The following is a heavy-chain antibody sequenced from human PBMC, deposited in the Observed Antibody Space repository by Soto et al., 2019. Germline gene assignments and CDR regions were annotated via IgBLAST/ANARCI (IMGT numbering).Heavy chain of an antibody. CDR2: ISAYNGNT. J-gene: IGHJ3*02. Sequence: GPPVKVSCKASGYTFTSYGISWVRQAPGQGLEWMGWISAYNGNTNYAQKLQGRVTMTTDTSTSTAYMELRSLRSDDTAVYYCARDSGYDSGDAFDIWGQGTMVTVSS. CDR3: ARDSGYDSGDAFDI. V-gene: IGHV1-18*01. D-gene: IGHD5-12*01. CDR1: GYTFTSYG.